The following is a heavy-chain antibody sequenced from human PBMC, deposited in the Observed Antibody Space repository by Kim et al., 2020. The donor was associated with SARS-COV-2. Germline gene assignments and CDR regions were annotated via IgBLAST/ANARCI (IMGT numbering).Heavy chain of an antibody. D-gene: IGHD3-16*01. Sequence: GGSLRLSCAASGFNFAAYAMHWVRQVPGKGLEWVSGINWNSGSVAYADSVKGRFTISRDNAKSSLYLQMNSLRDEDTAFYYCAKVGHRAKLWSNFDYWGQGTLVIVSS. J-gene: IGHJ4*02. CDR2: INWNSGSV. CDR3: AKVGHRAKLWSNFDY. CDR1: GFNFAAYA. V-gene: IGHV3-9*01.